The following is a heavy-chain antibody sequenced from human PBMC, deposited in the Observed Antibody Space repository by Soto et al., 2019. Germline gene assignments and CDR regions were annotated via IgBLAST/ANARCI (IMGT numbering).Heavy chain of an antibody. J-gene: IGHJ4*02. CDR3: AKRIARVLLWFGDFDY. Sequence: LRLSCAASGFTFSSYAMSWVRQAPGKGLEWVSAISGSGGSTYYADSVKGRFTISRDNSKNTLYLQMNSLRAEDTAVYYCAKRIARVLLWFGDFDYWGQGTLVTVSS. D-gene: IGHD3-10*01. CDR1: GFTFSSYA. CDR2: ISGSGGST. V-gene: IGHV3-23*01.